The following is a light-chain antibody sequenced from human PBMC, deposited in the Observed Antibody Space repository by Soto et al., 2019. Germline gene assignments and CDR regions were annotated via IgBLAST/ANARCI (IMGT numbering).Light chain of an antibody. V-gene: IGKV3D-15*01. J-gene: IGKJ1*01. CDR3: QQYNNWPPWT. CDR1: QSVGSN. Sequence: ENVLTQSPGTLSLSPGERATLSCRASQSVGSNLAWYQQRPGQPPRLLIYGASTRDTGVPTRFSGSGSGTEFTLTITNLQSEDFAVYYCQQYNNWPPWTFGQGTKVDIK. CDR2: GAS.